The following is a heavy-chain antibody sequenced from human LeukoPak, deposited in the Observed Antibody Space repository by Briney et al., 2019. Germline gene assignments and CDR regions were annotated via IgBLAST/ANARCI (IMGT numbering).Heavy chain of an antibody. V-gene: IGHV3-30*03. J-gene: IGHJ4*02. Sequence: PGRSLRLSCAASGFTFSSYGMHWVRQAPGKGLEWVAVISYDGSNKYYADSVKGRFTISRDNSKNTLYLQMNSLRAEDTAVYYCARVVYGSGSYFFDYWGQGTPVTVSS. D-gene: IGHD3-10*01. CDR2: ISYDGSNK. CDR1: GFTFSSYG. CDR3: ARVVYGSGSYFFDY.